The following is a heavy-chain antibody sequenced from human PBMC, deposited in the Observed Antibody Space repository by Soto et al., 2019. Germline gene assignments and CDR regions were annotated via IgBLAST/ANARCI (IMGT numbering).Heavy chain of an antibody. CDR2: IYYSGST. D-gene: IGHD6-13*01. Sequence: PSETLSLTCTVSGGSISSYYWSWIRQPPGKGLEWIGYIYYSGSTNYNPSLKSRVTISVDTSKNQFSLKLSSVTAADTAVYYCARRRIAAAGAAWFDPWGQGTLVTVSS. V-gene: IGHV4-59*08. J-gene: IGHJ5*02. CDR3: ARRRIAAAGAAWFDP. CDR1: GGSISSYY.